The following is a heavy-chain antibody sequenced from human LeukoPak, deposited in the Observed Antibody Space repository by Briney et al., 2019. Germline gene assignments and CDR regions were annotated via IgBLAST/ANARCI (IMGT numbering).Heavy chain of an antibody. CDR3: AKGGYPPLFDY. J-gene: IGHJ4*02. Sequence: GGSLRLSCAASGFNFSSYSMNWVRQAPGKGLEWVSSISSSSSYIYYADSVKGRFTISRDNAKNSLYLQMNSLRAEDTAVYYCAKGGYPPLFDYWGQGTLVTVSS. V-gene: IGHV3-21*04. CDR1: GFNFSSYS. D-gene: IGHD5-12*01. CDR2: ISSSSSYI.